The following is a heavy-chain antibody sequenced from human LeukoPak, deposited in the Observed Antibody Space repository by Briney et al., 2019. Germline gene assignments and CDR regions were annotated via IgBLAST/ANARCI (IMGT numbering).Heavy chain of an antibody. Sequence: SETLSLTYAVYGGSFSGYYWSWIRQPPGKGLEWIGEINHSGSTNYNPSLKSRVTISVDTSKNQFSLKLSSVTAADTAVYYCARGTTYNQYYYDSSGYYSFDYWGQGTLVTVSS. CDR1: GGSFSGYY. V-gene: IGHV4-34*01. CDR3: ARGTTYNQYYYDSSGYYSFDY. D-gene: IGHD3-22*01. J-gene: IGHJ4*02. CDR2: INHSGST.